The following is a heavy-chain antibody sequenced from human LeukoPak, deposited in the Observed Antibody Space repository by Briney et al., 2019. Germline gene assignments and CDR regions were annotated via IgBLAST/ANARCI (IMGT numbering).Heavy chain of an antibody. D-gene: IGHD1-26*01. Sequence: PSETLSLTCTVSGASISSYYWSWIRQPPGKGLEWIGYIYNSGSTNYNPSLKSRVTISVDTSKNQFSLKLSSVPAADTAVYYCTSLVSGNSFDYWGQGTLVTVSS. V-gene: IGHV4-59*01. CDR2: IYNSGST. CDR3: TSLVSGNSFDY. J-gene: IGHJ4*02. CDR1: GASISSYY.